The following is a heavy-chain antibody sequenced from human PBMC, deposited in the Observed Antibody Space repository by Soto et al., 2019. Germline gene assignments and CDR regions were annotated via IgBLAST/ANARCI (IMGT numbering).Heavy chain of an antibody. J-gene: IGHJ4*02. D-gene: IGHD2-21*02. Sequence: QVQLVESGGGVVQPGTSLRLSCVVSGFTFSGHAMHWVRQASGKGLEWVAVVSNNGGYRHYAVSVEGRFTISRDNSMNTLYLQMNSLRVEDTAVYYCAGELSRDCDFDCWGQGTLVTVSS. CDR3: AGELSRDCDFDC. CDR2: VSNNGGYR. V-gene: IGHV3-30*04. CDR1: GFTFSGHA.